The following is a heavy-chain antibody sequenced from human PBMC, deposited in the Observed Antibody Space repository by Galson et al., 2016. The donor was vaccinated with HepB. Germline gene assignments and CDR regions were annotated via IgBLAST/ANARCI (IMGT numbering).Heavy chain of an antibody. D-gene: IGHD1-26*01. V-gene: IGHV1-46*01. CDR3: AREKSGSYYRGGAFDV. CDR1: GYSFTRHY. Sequence: SVKVSCKASGYSFTRHYIHWVRQAPGQGLEWVAMYNPSGGVTNYAQKFEERVSMTADTSSTTVYMELKTLTSDDTAIHYCAREKSGSYYRGGAFDVWGQGTVVTVSS. J-gene: IGHJ3*01. CDR2: YNPSGGVT.